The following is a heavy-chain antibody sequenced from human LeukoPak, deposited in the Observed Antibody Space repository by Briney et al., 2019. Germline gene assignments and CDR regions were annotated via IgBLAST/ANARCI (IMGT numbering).Heavy chain of an antibody. J-gene: IGHJ6*02. CDR3: ARGSSSWFNSYYYYGMDV. CDR2: IYPGDSDT. Sequence: GESLKISCKGSGYSFTSYWIGWVRQMPGKGLGWMGIIYPGDSDTRYSPSFQGQVTISADKSISTAYLQWSSLKASDTAMYYCARGSSSWFNSYYYYGMDVWGQGTTVTVSS. CDR1: GYSFTSYW. D-gene: IGHD6-13*01. V-gene: IGHV5-51*01.